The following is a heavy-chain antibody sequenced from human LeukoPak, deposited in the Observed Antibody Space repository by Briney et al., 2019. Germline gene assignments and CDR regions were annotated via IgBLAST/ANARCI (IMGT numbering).Heavy chain of an antibody. D-gene: IGHD3-10*01. CDR2: ISGSGGST. J-gene: IGHJ6*02. Sequence: GGSLRLSCAASGFTFSSCAMSWVRQAPGKGLEWVSAISGSGGSTYYADSVKGRFTISRDNSKNTLYLQMNSLRAEDTAVYYCAKDLSGSPGYYYGMDVWGQGTTVTVSS. V-gene: IGHV3-23*01. CDR1: GFTFSSCA. CDR3: AKDLSGSPGYYYGMDV.